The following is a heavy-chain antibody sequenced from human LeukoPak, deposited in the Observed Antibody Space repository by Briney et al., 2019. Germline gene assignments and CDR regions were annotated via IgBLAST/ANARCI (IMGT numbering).Heavy chain of an antibody. J-gene: IGHJ3*02. Sequence: PGRSLRLSCAASGFTFSSYAMHWVRQAPGKGLEWVAVISYDGSNKYYADSVKGRFTISRDNSENTLYLQMNSLRAEDTAVYYCARQPYSSSWYGFDAFDIWGQGTMVTVSS. CDR3: ARQPYSSSWYGFDAFDI. V-gene: IGHV3-30*04. CDR2: ISYDGSNK. CDR1: GFTFSSYA. D-gene: IGHD6-13*01.